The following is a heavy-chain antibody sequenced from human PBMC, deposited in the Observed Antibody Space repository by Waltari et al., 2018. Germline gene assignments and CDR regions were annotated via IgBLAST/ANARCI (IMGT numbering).Heavy chain of an antibody. CDR3: AGGGGDGYNFWLDY. V-gene: IGHV1-3*01. J-gene: IGHJ4*02. Sequence: QVQLVQSGAEVKKPGASVKVSCKASGYTFTSYAMHWVRQAPGQRLEWMGWINAGNGNTKYSQKFQGSVTITRDTSASTADMELSSLRSEDTAVYYCAGGGGDGYNFWLDYWGQGTLVTVSS. CDR1: GYTFTSYA. CDR2: INAGNGNT. D-gene: IGHD5-12*01.